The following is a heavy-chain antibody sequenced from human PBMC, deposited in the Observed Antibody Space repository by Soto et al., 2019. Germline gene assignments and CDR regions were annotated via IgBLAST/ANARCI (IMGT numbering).Heavy chain of an antibody. CDR2: IYYRGNA. CDR1: DDSINSDKYY. Sequence: QLQLQESGPGLVKPSETLSLTCSVSDDSINSDKYYWGWIRQPPGKGLEWIGSIYYRGNAYYNPSLQTRVTISLDKSKSQFSLKLNSVTAADSAVHLCARLEGLATISYYFDFWGPGALVTVSS. V-gene: IGHV4-39*01. D-gene: IGHD3-9*01. J-gene: IGHJ4*02. CDR3: ARLEGLATISYYFDF.